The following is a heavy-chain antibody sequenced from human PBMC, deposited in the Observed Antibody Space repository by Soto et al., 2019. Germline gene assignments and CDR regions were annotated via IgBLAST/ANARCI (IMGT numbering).Heavy chain of an antibody. CDR1: GFTFSSYG. CDR3: ARDSGYCSSTSCSPGGGWFDP. Sequence: QVQLVESGGGVVQPGRSLRLSCAASGFTFSSYGMHWVRQAPGKGLEWVAVIWYDGSNKYYADSVKGRFTIFRDNSKNTLYLQMNSLRAEDTAVYYCARDSGYCSSTSCSPGGGWFDPWGQGTLVTVSS. CDR2: IWYDGSNK. J-gene: IGHJ5*02. D-gene: IGHD2-2*01. V-gene: IGHV3-33*01.